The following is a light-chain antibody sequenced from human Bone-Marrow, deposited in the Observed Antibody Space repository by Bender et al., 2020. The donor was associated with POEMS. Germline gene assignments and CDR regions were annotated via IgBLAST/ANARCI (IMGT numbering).Light chain of an antibody. V-gene: IGLV3-25*02. J-gene: IGLJ3*02. Sequence: SYDLTQPPSVSVSPGQTANITCSADFLTKHISYWYQQKPGQAPVMVMYRDKERPSGIPDRFTGSRSGTSASLAISGLRSEDEANYYCAAWDDSLSGPVFGGGTNLTVL. CDR2: RDK. CDR3: AAWDDSLSGPV. CDR1: FLTKHI.